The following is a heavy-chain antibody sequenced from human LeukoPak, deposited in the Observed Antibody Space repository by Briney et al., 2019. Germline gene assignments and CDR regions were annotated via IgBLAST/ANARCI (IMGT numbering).Heavy chain of an antibody. J-gene: IGHJ4*02. Sequence: GGSLRLTCAASGFTLRGYGMHWVRQAPGKGLEWVAFIRYDGSDKSYADSVKGRFTISRDNSENTLYLQINSLRVEDTAVYYCAKDTPTTGYHLDSWGQGTLVTVSS. D-gene: IGHD1-1*01. CDR2: IRYDGSDK. CDR1: GFTLRGYG. V-gene: IGHV3-30*02. CDR3: AKDTPTTGYHLDS.